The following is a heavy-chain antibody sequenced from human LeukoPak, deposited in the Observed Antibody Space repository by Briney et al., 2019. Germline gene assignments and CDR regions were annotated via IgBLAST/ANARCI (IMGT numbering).Heavy chain of an antibody. D-gene: IGHD5-24*01. J-gene: IGHJ4*02. Sequence: PSETLSLTCTVSGGSITSGSYYWTWIRQPAGNGLEWIGRIYTSGSTKYNPSLKSRVTISADTSKNQFSLKLNSVTAADTAVYYCARGGQWLQFWGFDYFDYWGQGTLVTVSS. CDR2: IYTSGST. V-gene: IGHV4-61*02. CDR3: ARGGQWLQFWGFDYFDY. CDR1: GGSITSGSYY.